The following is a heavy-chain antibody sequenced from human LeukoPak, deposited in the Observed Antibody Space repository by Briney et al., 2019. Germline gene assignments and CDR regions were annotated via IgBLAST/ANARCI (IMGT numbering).Heavy chain of an antibody. CDR2: IKTEAEDGTT. CDR1: GFTFSSYW. CDR3: TSALNLVLGELLGY. Sequence: GGSLRLSCAASGFTFSSYWMSWVRQAPGKGLEWVGHIKTEAEDGTTDYAAPVKGRFTISRDDAKSTLYLQMNSLNTEDTAVYFCTSALNLVLGELLGYWGQGTLVTVSS. D-gene: IGHD3-16*01. J-gene: IGHJ4*02. V-gene: IGHV3-15*01.